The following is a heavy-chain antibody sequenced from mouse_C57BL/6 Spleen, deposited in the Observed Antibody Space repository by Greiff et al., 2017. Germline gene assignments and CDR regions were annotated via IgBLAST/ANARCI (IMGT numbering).Heavy chain of an antibody. D-gene: IGHD1-1*01. CDR2: IDPSDSYT. J-gene: IGHJ3*01. Sequence: QVQLKQPGAELVKPGASVKLSCKASGYTFTSYWMQWVKQRPGQGLEWIGEIDPSDSYTNYNQKFKGKATLTVDTSSSTAYMQLSSLTSEDSAVYYCARPGDYGSSFAYWGQGTLVTVSA. V-gene: IGHV1-50*01. CDR3: ARPGDYGSSFAY. CDR1: GYTFTSYW.